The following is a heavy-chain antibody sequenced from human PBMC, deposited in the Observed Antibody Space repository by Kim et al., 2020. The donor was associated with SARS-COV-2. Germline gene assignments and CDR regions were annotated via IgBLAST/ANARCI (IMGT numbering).Heavy chain of an antibody. J-gene: IGHJ6*02. CDR3: AKDRDKLNYYYYGMDV. V-gene: IGHV3-30*18. CDR1: GFTFSSYG. CDR2: ISYDGSNK. D-gene: IGHD1-1*01. Sequence: GGSLRLSCAASGFTFSSYGMHWVRQAPGKGLEWVAVISYDGSNKYYADSVKGRFTISRDNSKNTLYLQMNSLRAEDTAVYYCAKDRDKLNYYYYGMDVWGQGTTVTVSS.